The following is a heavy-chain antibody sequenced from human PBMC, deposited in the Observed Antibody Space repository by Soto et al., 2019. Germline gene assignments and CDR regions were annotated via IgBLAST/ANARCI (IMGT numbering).Heavy chain of an antibody. CDR2: INHSGST. CDR1: GGSFIGYY. V-gene: IGHV4-34*01. D-gene: IGHD3-3*01. Sequence: QVQLQQWGAGLLKPSETVSLTCAVYGGSFIGYYGTWIRQPPGKGLEWIGEINHSGSTTYNPSLKRRVTTSADTSKTQFSLRLSSVTAADTAVYYCATLGHYDFWSGFRKGNWFDPWGQGTLVTVSS. CDR3: ATLGHYDFWSGFRKGNWFDP. J-gene: IGHJ5*02.